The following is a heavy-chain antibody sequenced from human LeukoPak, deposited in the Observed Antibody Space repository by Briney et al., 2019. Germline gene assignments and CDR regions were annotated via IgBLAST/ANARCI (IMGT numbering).Heavy chain of an antibody. Sequence: GRSLRLSCAASGFSFSSYAMHWVRQAPGKGLERVTVISYDGSNKYYADSVKGRFTSSRDNSKNTLYLQMNSLRAEDTAGYNCATELPGVRGYWGQGTLVTVSS. V-gene: IGHV3-30-3*01. CDR3: ATELPGVRGY. CDR1: GFSFSSYA. CDR2: ISYDGSNK. D-gene: IGHD3-10*01. J-gene: IGHJ4*02.